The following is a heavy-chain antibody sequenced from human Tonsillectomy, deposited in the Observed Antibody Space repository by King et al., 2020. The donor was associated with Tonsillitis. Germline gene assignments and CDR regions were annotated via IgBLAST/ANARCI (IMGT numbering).Heavy chain of an antibody. V-gene: IGHV3-23*04. CDR3: AKGLVGVTNNYLGLDV. J-gene: IGHJ6*02. CDR2: VSGSGSRT. D-gene: IGHD1-26*01. CDR1: GFTFSTYG. Sequence: VQLVESGGGLVQPGGSLRLSCAASGFTFSTYGMSWVRQAPGKGLECVSVVSGSGSRTYYADSVKGRFTSYRDNSKNTMYLQMSSLRAEDTAVYYWAKGLVGVTNNYLGLDVWGQGTTVTVSS.